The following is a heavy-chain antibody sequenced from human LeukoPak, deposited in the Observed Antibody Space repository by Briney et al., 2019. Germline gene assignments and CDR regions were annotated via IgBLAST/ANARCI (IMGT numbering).Heavy chain of an antibody. D-gene: IGHD4-23*01. CDR1: GGSISSGGYS. V-gene: IGHV4-30-2*01. CDR2: INHSGST. J-gene: IGHJ4*02. Sequence: SQTLSLTCAVSGGSISSGGYSWSWIRQPPGTGLEWIGEINHSGSTNYNPSLKSRVTISVDTSKNQFSLKLSSVTAADTAVYYCARDTKRWRPFDYWGQGTLVTVSS. CDR3: ARDTKRWRPFDY.